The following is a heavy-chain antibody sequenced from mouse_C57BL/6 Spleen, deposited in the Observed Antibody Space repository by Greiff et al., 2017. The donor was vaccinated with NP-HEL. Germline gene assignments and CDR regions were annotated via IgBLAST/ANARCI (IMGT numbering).Heavy chain of an antibody. CDR1: GYTFTDHT. V-gene: IGHV1-78*01. J-gene: IGHJ4*01. CDR3: ATYGYDEGYYYAMDY. CDR2: IYPRDGST. Sequence: LQESDAELVKPGASVKISCKVSGYTFTDHTIHWMKQRPEQGLEWIGYIYPRDGSTKYNEKFKGKATLTADKSSSTAYMQLNSLTSEDSAVYFCATYGYDEGYYYAMDYWGQGTSVTVSS. D-gene: IGHD2-2*01.